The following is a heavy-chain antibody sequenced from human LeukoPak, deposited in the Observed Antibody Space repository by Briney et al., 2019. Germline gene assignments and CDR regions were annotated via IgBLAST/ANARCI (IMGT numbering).Heavy chain of an antibody. CDR3: ARGGGQGAFDI. D-gene: IGHD3-16*01. Sequence: ASVKVSCKASGGTFSSYAISWVRQAPGQGLEWMGGIIPIFGTANYAQKFQGRVTITADESTSTAYMELSSLRPEDTAVYYCARGGGQGAFDIWGQGTMVTVSS. J-gene: IGHJ3*02. CDR1: GGTFSSYA. V-gene: IGHV1-69*13. CDR2: IIPIFGTA.